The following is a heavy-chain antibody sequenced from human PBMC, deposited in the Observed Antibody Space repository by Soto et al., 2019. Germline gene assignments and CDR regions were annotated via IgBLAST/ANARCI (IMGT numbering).Heavy chain of an antibody. V-gene: IGHV1-2*02. CDR2: INPNSGAS. CDR1: GYAFTGYY. D-gene: IGHD5-12*01. CDR3: ARDLVSTIGDFDY. Sequence: ASVKVSCKASGYAFTGYYIHWVRQAPGQGLEWMGWINPNSGASNYAQKFQGRVTMTRDTSISTAYMELSRLRSDDTAVYYCARDLVSTIGDFDYWGLGTLVTVSS. J-gene: IGHJ4*02.